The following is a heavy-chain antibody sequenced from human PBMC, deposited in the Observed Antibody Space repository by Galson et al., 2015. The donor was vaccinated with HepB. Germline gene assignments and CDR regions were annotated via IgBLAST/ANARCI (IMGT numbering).Heavy chain of an antibody. CDR2: IINNGNTV. CDR3: VRHGYVTERGTYDTFHV. Sequence: SLRLSCAASGFTFRFYSLNWVRQAPGKGLGWVSRIINNGNTVNYADSVKGRFTISRDNARDTLYLQLNRLRVEDTAIYYCVRHGYVTERGTYDTFHVWGQGTMVTVSS. D-gene: IGHD5-12*01. CDR1: GFTFRFYS. J-gene: IGHJ3*01. V-gene: IGHV3-74*01.